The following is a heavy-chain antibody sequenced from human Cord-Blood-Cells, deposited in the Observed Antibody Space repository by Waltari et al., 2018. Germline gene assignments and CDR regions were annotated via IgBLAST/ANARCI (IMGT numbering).Heavy chain of an antibody. CDR2: INHSGST. D-gene: IGHD4-4*01. J-gene: IGHJ4*02. Sequence: QVQLQQWGAGLLKPSETLSLTCAVYGGSFSGYYWSWIRQPPGKGLEWIGEINHSGSTNYNPSLKSRVTISVDTSKNQFSLKLSSVTAADTAVYYCARDPSPPPSNYYSDYWGQGTLVTVSS. V-gene: IGHV4-34*01. CDR3: ARDPSPPPSNYYSDY. CDR1: GGSFSGYY.